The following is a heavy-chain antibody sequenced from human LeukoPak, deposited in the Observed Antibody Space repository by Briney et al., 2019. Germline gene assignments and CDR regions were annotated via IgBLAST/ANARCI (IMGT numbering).Heavy chain of an antibody. V-gene: IGHV3-23*01. Sequence: GGSLRLSCAASGFTFSSYSMSWVRQAPGKGLEWVSAISSSGGSTDYTDSVKGRFTISRDNSKNTLYLQMNSLRAEDTAVYYCARAVAGTFDYWGQGTLVTVSS. CDR2: ISSSGGST. CDR1: GFTFSSYS. CDR3: ARAVAGTFDY. D-gene: IGHD6-19*01. J-gene: IGHJ4*02.